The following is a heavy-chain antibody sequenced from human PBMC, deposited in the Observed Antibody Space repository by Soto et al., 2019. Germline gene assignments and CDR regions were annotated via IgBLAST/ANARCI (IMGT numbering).Heavy chain of an antibody. V-gene: IGHV1-3*01. D-gene: IGHD2-2*01. Sequence: GASVKVSCKASGYTFTSYAMHWVRQAPGQRLGWMGWINAGNGNTKYSQKFQGRVTITRDTSASTAYMELSSLRSEDTAVYYFARDSRGYSSYAFDPWGQGTLVTVSS. J-gene: IGHJ5*02. CDR1: GYTFTSYA. CDR2: INAGNGNT. CDR3: ARDSRGYSSYAFDP.